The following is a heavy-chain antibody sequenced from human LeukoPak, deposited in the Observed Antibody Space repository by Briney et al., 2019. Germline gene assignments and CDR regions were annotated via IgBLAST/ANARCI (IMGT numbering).Heavy chain of an antibody. Sequence: PGGSLRLSCAASGFTFSSYSMNWVREAPGEGLGWVSCISGRSDSVYYADSGKGRSTIYRDNVKNSVYLQLNSLRAEDTAVYYCSLWFGEPRAFDFRGQGTMVTVFS. CDR3: SLWFGEPRAFDF. CDR2: ISGRSDSV. CDR1: GFTFSSYS. D-gene: IGHD3-10*01. J-gene: IGHJ3*01. V-gene: IGHV3-21*04.